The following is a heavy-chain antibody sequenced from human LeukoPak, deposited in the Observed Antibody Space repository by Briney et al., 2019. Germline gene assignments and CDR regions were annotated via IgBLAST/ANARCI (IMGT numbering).Heavy chain of an antibody. CDR1: GFTFSTCV. V-gene: IGHV1-58*02. J-gene: IGHJ5*02. Sequence: SVRVCCKASGFTFSTCVMHWVRQTRGQRRARIGWIVVGSGSTNYAQNFQGRVTLTRDMSTSTAYMEVNSLTSEDTATYYCAAELKVGDVYFDPWGQGTLVTVSS. CDR2: IVVGSGST. D-gene: IGHD3-3*01. CDR3: AAELKVGDVYFDP.